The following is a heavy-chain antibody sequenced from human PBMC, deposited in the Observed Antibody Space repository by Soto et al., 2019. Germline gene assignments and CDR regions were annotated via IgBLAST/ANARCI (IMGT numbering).Heavy chain of an antibody. CDR3: ARNGVYSLGS. Sequence: QVQLQESGPGLVKPSGTLSLTCAVSGGSISSDNWWNWVRQPPGQGLEWIGEVYRSGSTNYDPSLKRRVPISIDMSKNQFSLTLTSVTAAYTAMSYCARNGVYSLGSWGQGTLVTVSS. V-gene: IGHV4-4*02. CDR2: VYRSGST. CDR1: GGSISSDNW. J-gene: IGHJ5*02. D-gene: IGHD4-17*01.